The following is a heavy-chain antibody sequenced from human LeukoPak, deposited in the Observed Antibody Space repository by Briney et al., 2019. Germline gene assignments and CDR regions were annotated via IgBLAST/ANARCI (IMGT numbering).Heavy chain of an antibody. Sequence: AGGSLRLSCAASGFTFSSYGMHWVRKAPGKGLEWVAFIRYDGSNKYYADSVKGRFTISRDNSKNTLYLQMNSLRAEDTAVYYCARPYYDILTGCDYWGQGTLVTVSS. D-gene: IGHD3-9*01. CDR2: IRYDGSNK. V-gene: IGHV3-30*02. J-gene: IGHJ4*02. CDR3: ARPYYDILTGCDY. CDR1: GFTFSSYG.